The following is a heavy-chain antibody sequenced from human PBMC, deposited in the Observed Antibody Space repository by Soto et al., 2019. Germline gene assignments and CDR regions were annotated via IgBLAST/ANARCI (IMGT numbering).Heavy chain of an antibody. Sequence: QVQLQQWGAGLLKPSETLSLTCAVFGGSFSGYYWSWFRQPPGKGLEWIGDINHSGSTNYNPSLKSRVTMSVDTSNKQFSLKLSSVTAADTAVYYCERQAGTPTDSWGQGTLVTVAS. D-gene: IGHD1-1*01. CDR3: ERQAGTPTDS. CDR1: GGSFSGYY. J-gene: IGHJ4*02. CDR2: INHSGST. V-gene: IGHV4-34*01.